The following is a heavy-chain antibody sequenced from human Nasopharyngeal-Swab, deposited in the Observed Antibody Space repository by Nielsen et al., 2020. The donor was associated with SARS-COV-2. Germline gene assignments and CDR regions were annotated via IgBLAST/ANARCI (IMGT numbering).Heavy chain of an antibody. Sequence: SCAASGFTFSSYAMSWVRQAPGKGLEWVSAISGSGGSTYYADSVKGRFTISRDNSKNTLYLQMNSLRAEDTAVYYCAKDPDGDYGGNWFDPWGQGTLVTVSS. V-gene: IGHV3-23*01. CDR3: AKDPDGDYGGNWFDP. CDR1: GFTFSSYA. CDR2: ISGSGGST. D-gene: IGHD4-17*01. J-gene: IGHJ5*02.